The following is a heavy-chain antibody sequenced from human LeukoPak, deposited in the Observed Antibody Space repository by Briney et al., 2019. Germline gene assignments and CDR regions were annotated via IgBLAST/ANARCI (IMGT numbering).Heavy chain of an antibody. D-gene: IGHD6-13*01. J-gene: IGHJ6*02. V-gene: IGHV1-18*04. CDR1: GYTFTGYY. Sequence: GASVKVSCKASGYTFTGYYMHWVRQAPGQGLEWMGWISAYNGNTTYAQKLQGRVTMTTDTSTSTAYMELRSLRSDDTAVYYCARDSSSSWYEVYYYYYGMDVWGQGTTVTVSS. CDR2: ISAYNGNT. CDR3: ARDSSSSWYEVYYYYYGMDV.